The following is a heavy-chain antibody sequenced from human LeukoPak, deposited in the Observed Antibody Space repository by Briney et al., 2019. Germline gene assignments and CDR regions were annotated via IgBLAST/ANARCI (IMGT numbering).Heavy chain of an antibody. V-gene: IGHV1-46*01. Sequence: ASVKVSCKASGYSFTSYCMHWVRQAPGQGLEWMGMITPSDGGTTYAQKFQGRVTMTRDTSISTAYMELSSLRSEDTAVYYCARYRSDYYYYYGMDVWGQGTTVTVSS. J-gene: IGHJ6*02. CDR3: ARYRSDYYYYYGMDV. CDR2: ITPSDGGT. CDR1: GYSFTSYC.